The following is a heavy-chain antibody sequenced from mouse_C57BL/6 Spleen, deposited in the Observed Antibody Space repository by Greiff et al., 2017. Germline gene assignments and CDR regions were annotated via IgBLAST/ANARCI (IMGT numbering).Heavy chain of an antibody. D-gene: IGHD2-4*01. CDR2: INPNYGTT. J-gene: IGHJ4*01. Sequence: VQLQQSGPELVKPGASVKISCKASGYSFTDYNMNWVKQSHGKSLEWIGVINPNYGTTSYNQKFKGKATLTVDQSSSTAYMQLNSLTSEDSAVYYCVYDYEEGYYAMDYWGQGTSVTVSS. CDR3: VYDYEEGYYAMDY. V-gene: IGHV1-39*01. CDR1: GYSFTDYN.